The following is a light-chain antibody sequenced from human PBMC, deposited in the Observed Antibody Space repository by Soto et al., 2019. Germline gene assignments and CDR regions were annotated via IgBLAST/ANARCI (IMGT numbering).Light chain of an antibody. CDR2: AAS. V-gene: IGKV1-39*01. Sequence: DIQMTQSPSSLSASVGDRVTITCRASQTFTTYLNWYQQKPGKAPKLLIYAASSLQRGVPSRFSGSESGTELTLPIASLQPEDFATYYCLQSYSPPFPFCPATNGDIQ. CDR3: LQSYSPPFP. J-gene: IGKJ3*01. CDR1: QTFTTY.